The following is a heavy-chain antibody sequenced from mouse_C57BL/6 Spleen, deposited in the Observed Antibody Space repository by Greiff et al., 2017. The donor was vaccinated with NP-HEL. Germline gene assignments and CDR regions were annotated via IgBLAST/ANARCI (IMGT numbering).Heavy chain of an antibody. J-gene: IGHJ3*01. CDR3: ARGADYDGSAWFAY. D-gene: IGHD2-3*01. CDR1: GYSITSGYY. V-gene: IGHV3-6*01. CDR2: ISYDGSN. Sequence: EVQLQESGPGLVKPSQSLSLTCSVTGYSITSGYYWNWIRQFPGNKLEWMGYISYDGSNNYNPSLKNRISITRDTSKNQFFLKLKSVTTEDTATYDCARGADYDGSAWFAYWGQGTLVTVSA.